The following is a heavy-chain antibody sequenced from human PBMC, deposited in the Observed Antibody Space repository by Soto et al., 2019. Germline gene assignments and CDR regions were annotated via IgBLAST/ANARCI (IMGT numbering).Heavy chain of an antibody. Sequence: QVQLVQSGAEVKKPGASVKVSCKASGYTFTSYAMHWVRQAPGQRLEWMGWINAGNGNTKYSQKFQGRVTITRDTSASKAYMELSSLRSEDTAVYYCARGESGYSYGPIGGYYYYGMDVWGQGTTVTVSS. J-gene: IGHJ6*02. CDR3: ARGESGYSYGPIGGYYYYGMDV. CDR2: INAGNGNT. D-gene: IGHD5-18*01. V-gene: IGHV1-3*01. CDR1: GYTFTSYA.